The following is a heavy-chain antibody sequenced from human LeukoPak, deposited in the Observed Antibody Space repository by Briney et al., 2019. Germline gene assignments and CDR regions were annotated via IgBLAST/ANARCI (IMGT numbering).Heavy chain of an antibody. V-gene: IGHV3-48*04. CDR2: ISSSSNI. CDR3: ARDEGDLDY. Sequence: GGSLRLSCAASAFSFSSDTLNWVRQAPGKGLEWLSYISSSSNIYYADSVKGRFTISRDNAKNSLYLQMNSLRAEDTAVYYCARDEGDLDYWGQGTLVTVSS. D-gene: IGHD3-10*01. CDR1: AFSFSSDT. J-gene: IGHJ4*02.